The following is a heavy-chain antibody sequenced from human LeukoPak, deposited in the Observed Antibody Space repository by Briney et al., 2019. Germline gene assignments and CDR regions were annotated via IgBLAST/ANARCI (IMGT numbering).Heavy chain of an antibody. CDR2: ISSSGSTI. Sequence: GGSLRLSCAASGFTFSSYEMNWVRQAPEKGLEWVSYISSSGSTIYYADSVKGRFTISRDNAKNSLYLQMNSLRAEDTAVYYCARTPTKKLLFHYWGQGTLVTVSS. CDR3: ARTPTKKLLFHY. CDR1: GFTFSSYE. V-gene: IGHV3-48*03. D-gene: IGHD3-10*01. J-gene: IGHJ4*02.